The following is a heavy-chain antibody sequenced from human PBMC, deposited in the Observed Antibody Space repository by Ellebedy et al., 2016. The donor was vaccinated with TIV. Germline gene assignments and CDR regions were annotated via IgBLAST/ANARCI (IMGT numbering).Heavy chain of an antibody. CDR2: IYSGGNT. CDR3: ARGSFITVAEY. Sequence: GESLKISCAASGFTVSRNYMSWVRQAPGKGLEWVSVIYSGGNTYYADSVKGRFTISRDNSKNTLYLQMDSLRAEDTAVYYCARGSFITVAEYWGQGILVTVSS. CDR1: GFTVSRNY. D-gene: IGHD6-19*01. V-gene: IGHV3-53*01. J-gene: IGHJ4*02.